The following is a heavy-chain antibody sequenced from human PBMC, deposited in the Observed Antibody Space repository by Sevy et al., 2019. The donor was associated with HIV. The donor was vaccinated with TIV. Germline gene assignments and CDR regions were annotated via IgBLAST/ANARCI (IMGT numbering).Heavy chain of an antibody. V-gene: IGHV3-30*18. D-gene: IGHD3-3*01. CDR3: AKERDYDFWSGYAFDY. J-gene: IGHJ4*02. Sequence: GGSLRLSCAASGFTFSSYGMHWVRQAPGKGLEWVAVISYDGSNKYYADSVKGRFTISRDNSKNTLYLQMNSLRAEDTAVYYRAKERDYDFWSGYAFDYWGQGTLVTVSS. CDR1: GFTFSSYG. CDR2: ISYDGSNK.